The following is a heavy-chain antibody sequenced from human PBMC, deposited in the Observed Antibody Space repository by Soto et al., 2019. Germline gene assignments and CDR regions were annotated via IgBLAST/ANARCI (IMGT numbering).Heavy chain of an antibody. D-gene: IGHD6-13*01. Sequence: PSETLSLTCNVSGGSISSGGYYWSWIRQHPGKGLEWIGYICDSGSTYYNPSLKSRVTISVDTSKNQFSLRLSSVTAADTAVYYCATSVAAGESFFDHWGQGTLVTVSS. CDR1: GGSISSGGYY. CDR2: ICDSGST. V-gene: IGHV4-31*03. J-gene: IGHJ4*02. CDR3: ATSVAAGESFFDH.